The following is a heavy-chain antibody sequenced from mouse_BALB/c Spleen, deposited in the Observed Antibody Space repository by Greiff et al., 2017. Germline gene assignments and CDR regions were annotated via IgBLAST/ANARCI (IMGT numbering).Heavy chain of an antibody. CDR1: GFTFSDYY. V-gene: IGHV5-4*02. Sequence: EVKLVESGGGLVKPGGSLKLSCAASGFTFSDYYMYWVRQTPEKRLEWVATISDGGSYTYYPDSVKGRFTISRDNAKNNLYLQMSSLKSEDTAMYYCARSYGKGAFDYWGQGTTLTVAA. CDR2: ISDGGSYT. CDR3: ARSYGKGAFDY. D-gene: IGHD2-1*01. J-gene: IGHJ2*01.